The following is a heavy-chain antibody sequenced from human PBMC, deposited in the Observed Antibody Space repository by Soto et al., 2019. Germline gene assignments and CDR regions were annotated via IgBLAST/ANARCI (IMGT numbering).Heavy chain of an antibody. CDR1: GGSISSGGYY. CDR3: AIGANYYDSSGYPWYYFDY. D-gene: IGHD3-22*01. J-gene: IGHJ4*02. V-gene: IGHV4-31*03. Sequence: NPSETLSLTCTVSGGSISSGGYYWSWIRQHPGKGLEWIGYIYYSGSTYYNPSLKSRVTISVDTSKNQFSLKLSSVTAADTAVYYCAIGANYYDSSGYPWYYFDYWGQGTLVTVSS. CDR2: IYYSGST.